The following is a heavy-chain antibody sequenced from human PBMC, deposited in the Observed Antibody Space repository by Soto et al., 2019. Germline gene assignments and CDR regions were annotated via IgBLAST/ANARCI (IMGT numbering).Heavy chain of an antibody. J-gene: IGHJ5*02. CDR1: GGSFSGYY. D-gene: IGHD2-15*01. Sequence: SETLSLTCAAYGGSFSGYYWSWIRQPPGKGLEWIGEINHSGSTNYNPSLKSRVTISVDTSKNQFSLKLSSVTAADTAVYYCARENCSGGSCYWFDPWGQGTLVTVSS. CDR2: INHSGST. V-gene: IGHV4-34*01. CDR3: ARENCSGGSCYWFDP.